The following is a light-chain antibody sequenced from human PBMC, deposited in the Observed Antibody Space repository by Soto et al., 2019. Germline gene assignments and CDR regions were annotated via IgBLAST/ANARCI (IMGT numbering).Light chain of an antibody. Sequence: DIQMTQSPSSLSTSVGDKVTITCRASQSISKYLNWYQQKPGKAPKLLISVASSLQSEVPSRFSGDGSETDFTLSISSLHPEDSATYYCPQSFTTPFTFGPGTKVDVK. J-gene: IGKJ3*01. CDR1: QSISKY. CDR2: VAS. V-gene: IGKV1-39*01. CDR3: PQSFTTPFT.